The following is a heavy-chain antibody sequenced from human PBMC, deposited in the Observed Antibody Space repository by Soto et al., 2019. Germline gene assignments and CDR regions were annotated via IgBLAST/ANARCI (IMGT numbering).Heavy chain of an antibody. CDR2: ISRNDIR. Sequence: ESGPTLVNPTETLTLTCTFSGFSFSASGAGVAWIRQPPGKALEGLALISRNDIRRYNPSLQSTLTITEDTSRNQVVLTMTNKDPVETAKYYWAHMTYYNYCTYYEDFDFWGQGTLVTVSS. CDR1: GFSFSASGAG. CDR3: AHMTYYNYCTYYEDFDF. J-gene: IGHJ4*02. V-gene: IGHV2-5*01. D-gene: IGHD2-8*01.